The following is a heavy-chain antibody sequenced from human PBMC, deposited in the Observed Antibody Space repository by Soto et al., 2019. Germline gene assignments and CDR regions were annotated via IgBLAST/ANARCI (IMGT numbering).Heavy chain of an antibody. CDR1: GYSFISSW. CDR2: IYPGDSDT. J-gene: IGHJ4*02. Sequence: GESLKISCQASGYSFISSWIGWVRQMPGKGLGWMGIIYPGDSDTRSSPSFQGQVTISADKSTSTAYLQWSSLKASDTATYYCARMMAASGTAFDYWGQGALVTVSS. V-gene: IGHV5-51*01. CDR3: ARMMAASGTAFDY. D-gene: IGHD6-13*01.